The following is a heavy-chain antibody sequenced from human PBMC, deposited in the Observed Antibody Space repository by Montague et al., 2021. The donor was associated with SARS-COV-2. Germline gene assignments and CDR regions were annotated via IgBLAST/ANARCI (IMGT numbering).Heavy chain of an antibody. CDR1: GFIFSSYE. CDR3: ARDRDWDDWCGMDV. CDR2: ISSSGGGSTK. J-gene: IGHJ6*02. Sequence: RSLSLAASGFIFSSYEMNWVRQAPGKGLEWISYISSSGGGSTKHCTDSVKGRFTISRDNAKNSLYLQMNSLRVEDTAIYYCARDRDWDDWCGMDVWGQGTTVTVSS. V-gene: IGHV3-48*03. D-gene: IGHD2-21*01.